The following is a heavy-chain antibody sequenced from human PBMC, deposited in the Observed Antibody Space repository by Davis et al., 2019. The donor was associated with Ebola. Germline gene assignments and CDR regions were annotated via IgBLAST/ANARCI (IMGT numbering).Heavy chain of an antibody. CDR1: GYTFTGYY. D-gene: IGHD3-10*01. V-gene: IGHV1-18*04. CDR2: ISAYNGNT. Sequence: ASVKVSCKASGYTFTGYYMHWVRQAPGQGLEWMGWISAYNGNTNYAQKLQGRVTMTTDTSTSTAYMELRSLRSEDTAVYYCASGLSGITMVQGDYYYYGMDVWGQGTTVTVSS. J-gene: IGHJ6*02. CDR3: ASGLSGITMVQGDYYYYGMDV.